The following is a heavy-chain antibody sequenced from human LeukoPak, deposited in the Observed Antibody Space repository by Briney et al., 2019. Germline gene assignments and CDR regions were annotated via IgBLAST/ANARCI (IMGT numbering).Heavy chain of an antibody. CDR1: GFTFSTYS. CDR3: AKTVTNYFDY. D-gene: IGHD4-11*01. V-gene: IGHV3-48*01. Sequence: GGSLRLSCAASGFTFSTYSMNWVRQAPGKGLEWVSYISSSSSTIYYADSVKGRFTISRDNAKNSLYLQMNSLRAEDTAVYSCAKTVTNYFDYWGQGTLVTVSS. CDR2: ISSSSSTI. J-gene: IGHJ4*02.